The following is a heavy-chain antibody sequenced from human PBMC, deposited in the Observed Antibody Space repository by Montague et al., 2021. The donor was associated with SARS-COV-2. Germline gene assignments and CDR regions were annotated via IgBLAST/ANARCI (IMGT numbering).Heavy chain of an antibody. V-gene: IGHV3-21*01. CDR2: ISSDTLHT. CDR3: ARGGGRDVWAPFGH. Sequence: SLRLSCATSGFTFSRNSMNWVRQAPGKGLEWVSTISSDTLHTFYAESVKGRFTIPRDNAKNELYLQMNSLRAEDMAVYYCARGGGRDVWAPFGHWGQGTLVTVSS. J-gene: IGHJ4*02. CDR1: GFTFSRNS. D-gene: IGHD3-16*01.